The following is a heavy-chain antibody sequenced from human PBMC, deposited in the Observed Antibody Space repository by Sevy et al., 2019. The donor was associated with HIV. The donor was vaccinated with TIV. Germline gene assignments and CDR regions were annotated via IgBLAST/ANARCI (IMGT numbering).Heavy chain of an antibody. CDR2: ISGSGGRGDKT. CDR1: GFTFSRYA. D-gene: IGHD3-22*01. J-gene: IGHJ4*02. Sequence: GGSLRLSCAASGFTFSRYAMNWVRQAPGKGLEWVSGISGSGGRGDKTNYADSVKGRLTISRDDSKNSLYLQLNSLRAEDTAIYYCARKYDSSGYFDYWGQGTLVTVSS. V-gene: IGHV3-23*01. CDR3: ARKYDSSGYFDY.